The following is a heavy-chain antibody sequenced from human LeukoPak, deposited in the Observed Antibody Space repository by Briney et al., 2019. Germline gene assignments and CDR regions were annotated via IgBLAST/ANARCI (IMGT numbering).Heavy chain of an antibody. CDR3: ARGRRVPAAMGNWFDP. D-gene: IGHD2-2*01. CDR2: ISGSGGST. V-gene: IGHV3-23*01. J-gene: IGHJ5*02. CDR1: GFTFSNYA. Sequence: GGSLRLSCAASGFTFSNYAMSWVRQVPGKGLEWVSSISGSGGSTYYADSLKGRFTISRDNAKNSLYLQMNSLRAEDTAVYYCARGRRVPAAMGNWFDPWGQGTLVTVSS.